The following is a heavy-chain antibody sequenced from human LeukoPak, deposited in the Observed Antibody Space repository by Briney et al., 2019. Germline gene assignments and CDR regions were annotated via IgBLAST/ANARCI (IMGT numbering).Heavy chain of an antibody. CDR2: LDPEDGET. CDR3: ATLRGYYYYMDV. V-gene: IGHV1-24*01. CDR1: GYTLTELS. J-gene: IGHJ6*03. Sequence: ASVKISCKVSGYTLTELSMHWVRQAPGKGLEWMGGLDPEDGETIYAQKFQGRVTMTEDTSTDTAYMELSSLRSEDTAVYYCATLRGYYYYMDVWGKGTTVTVSS.